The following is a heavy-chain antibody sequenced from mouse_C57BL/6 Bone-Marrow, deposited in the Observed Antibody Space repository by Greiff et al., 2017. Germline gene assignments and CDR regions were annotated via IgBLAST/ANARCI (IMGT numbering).Heavy chain of an antibody. Sequence: LVESGPELVKPGASVKLSCKASGYTFTSYDINWVKQRPGQGLEWIGCIYPRDGSTKYNEKFKGKATLTVDTSSSTAYMELHSLTSEDSAVYFCARDYGSSYWYFDVWGTGTTVTVSS. D-gene: IGHD1-1*01. CDR1: GYTFTSYD. J-gene: IGHJ1*03. CDR2: IYPRDGST. CDR3: ARDYGSSYWYFDV. V-gene: IGHV1-85*01.